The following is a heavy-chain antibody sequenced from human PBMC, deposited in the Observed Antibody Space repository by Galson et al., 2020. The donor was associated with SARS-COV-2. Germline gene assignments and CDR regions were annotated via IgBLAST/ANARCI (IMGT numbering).Heavy chain of an antibody. Sequence: GGSLRLSCAASGFTFSSYAMHWVRQAPGKGLEWVAVISYDGSNKYYADSVKGRFTISRDNSKNTLYLQMNSLRAEDTAVYYCARDGGGYVSYWGQGTLVTVSS. D-gene: IGHD3-16*01. J-gene: IGHJ4*02. CDR3: ARDGGGYVSY. V-gene: IGHV3-30*04. CDR2: ISYDGSNK. CDR1: GFTFSSYA.